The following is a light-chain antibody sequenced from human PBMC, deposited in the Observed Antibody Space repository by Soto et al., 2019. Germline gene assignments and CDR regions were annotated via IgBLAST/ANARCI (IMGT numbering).Light chain of an antibody. CDR2: LAS. V-gene: IGKV3-20*01. Sequence: EIVLTQSPGTLSVSPGETATLSCRASQAVRSNYLAWYQQKPGQAPRLLISLASSRATGIPDRFSGSGSGTDFSLTISRLEPEDFAVYYCQQYGSSPRTFGQGTKVEMK. CDR3: QQYGSSPRT. J-gene: IGKJ1*01. CDR1: QAVRSNY.